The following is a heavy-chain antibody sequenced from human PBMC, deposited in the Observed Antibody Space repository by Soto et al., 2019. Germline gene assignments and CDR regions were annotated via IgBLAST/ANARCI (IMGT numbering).Heavy chain of an antibody. CDR3: ARTYYDFWSGYLSSGWFDP. Sequence: LSLTCAVSGGSISSGGYSWSWIRQPPGKGLEWIGYIYHSGSTYYNPSLKSRVTISVDRSENQFSLKLSSVTAADTAVYYCARTYYDFWSGYLSSGWFDPWGQGTLVTVSS. V-gene: IGHV4-30-2*01. D-gene: IGHD3-3*01. CDR2: IYHSGST. J-gene: IGHJ5*02. CDR1: GGSISSGGYS.